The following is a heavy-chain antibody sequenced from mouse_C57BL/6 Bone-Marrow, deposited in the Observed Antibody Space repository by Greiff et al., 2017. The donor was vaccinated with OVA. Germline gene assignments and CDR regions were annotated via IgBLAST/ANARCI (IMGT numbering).Heavy chain of an antibody. Sequence: EVKLVESGGGLVKPGGSLKLSCAASGFTFSSYAMSWVRQTPEKRLEWVATISDGGSYTYYPDNVKGRFTISRDNAKNNLYLQMSHLKSEDTAMYYCARLWVDYWGQGTTLTVSS. CDR1: GFTFSSYA. CDR3: ARLWVDY. J-gene: IGHJ2*01. V-gene: IGHV5-4*03. CDR2: ISDGGSYT. D-gene: IGHD4-1*01.